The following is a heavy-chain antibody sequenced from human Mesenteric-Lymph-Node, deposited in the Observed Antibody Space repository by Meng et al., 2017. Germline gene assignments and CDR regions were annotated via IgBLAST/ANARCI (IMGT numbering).Heavy chain of an antibody. D-gene: IGHD3-22*01. CDR1: GFTFNDFA. CDR2: IWNDGSNK. Sequence: GESLKISCGASGFTFNDFAMHWVRQAPGKGLEWVALIWNDGSNKYYAESVKGRFTISRDNPHNTLYLQMNSLRAEDTAVYYCARANYFDSRGYYGDAQDVWGQGTMVTVSS. V-gene: IGHV3-33*01. J-gene: IGHJ3*01. CDR3: ARANYFDSRGYYGDAQDV.